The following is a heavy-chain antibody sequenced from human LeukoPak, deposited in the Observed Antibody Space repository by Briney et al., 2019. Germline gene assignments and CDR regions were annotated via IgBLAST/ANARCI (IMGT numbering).Heavy chain of an antibody. V-gene: IGHV3-23*01. D-gene: IGHD6-13*01. CDR1: GFTFSNYL. CDR2: ISHSGSSI. CDR3: AIGGQWYSSSWYFDY. J-gene: IGHJ4*02. Sequence: GGSLRLSCVASGFTFSNYLMNWVRQAPGKGLEWVSGISHSGSSIYYADSVKGRFTISRDNSKNTLYLQMNSLRAEDTAVYYCAIGGQWYSSSWYFDYWGQGTLVTVSS.